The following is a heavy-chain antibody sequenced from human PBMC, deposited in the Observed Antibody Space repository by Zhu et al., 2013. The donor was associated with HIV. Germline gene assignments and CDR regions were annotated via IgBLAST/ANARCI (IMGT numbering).Heavy chain of an antibody. Sequence: VQLQESGSGLVKPSQTLSLTCAVSGGSISSGGYSWSWIRQPPGKGLEWIGYIYHSGSTYYNPSLKSRVTISVDRSKNQFSLKLSSVTAADTAVYYCASTKDQLLPPTYYYYGMDVWGQGTTVTVSS. CDR1: GGSISSGGYS. V-gene: IGHV4-30-2*01. J-gene: IGHJ6*02. CDR3: ASTKDQLLPPTYYYYGMDV. D-gene: IGHD2-2*01. CDR2: IYHSGST.